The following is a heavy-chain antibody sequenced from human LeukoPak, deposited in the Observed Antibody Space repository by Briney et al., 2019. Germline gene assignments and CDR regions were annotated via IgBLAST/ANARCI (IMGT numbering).Heavy chain of an antibody. CDR1: GGTFSSYA. CDR3: ARGRGYSYGYDY. D-gene: IGHD5-18*01. V-gene: IGHV1-69*06. Sequence: SVEVSCKASGGTFSSYAISWVRQAPGQGLEWMGGIIPIFGTANYAQKFQGRVTITADKSTSTAYMELSSLRSEDTAVYYCARGRGYSYGYDYWGQGTLVTVSS. CDR2: IIPIFGTA. J-gene: IGHJ4*02.